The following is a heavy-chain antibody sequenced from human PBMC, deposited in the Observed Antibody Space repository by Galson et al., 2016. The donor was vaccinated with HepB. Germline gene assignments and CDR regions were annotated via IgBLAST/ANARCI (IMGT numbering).Heavy chain of an antibody. V-gene: IGHV1-2*06. Sequence: SCKASGYRYSAYYIHWVRQAPGQGLEWVGRINADSGATYYAPKFQGRVSMSRATSIITAYMELSSLTSYDTAIYFCARDGEEYFYGSGGYSSLDYWGQGTLVTVS. J-gene: IGHJ4*02. CDR2: INADSGAT. D-gene: IGHD3-22*01. CDR3: ARDGEEYFYGSGGYSSLDY. CDR1: GYRYSAYY.